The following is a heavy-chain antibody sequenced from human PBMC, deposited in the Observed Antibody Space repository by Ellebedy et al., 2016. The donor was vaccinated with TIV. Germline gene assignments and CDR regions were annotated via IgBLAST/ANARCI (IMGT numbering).Heavy chain of an antibody. CDR1: GFTFSDHY. Sequence: PGGSLRLSCAASGFTFSDHYMDWVRQAPGKGLEWVGRIKNRPKSFTTEYAASVKGIFTISRDDSKNFLSLEINSLKTEDTAVYYCARPLLHTNWYFDLWGRGTLVTVSS. V-gene: IGHV3-72*01. J-gene: IGHJ2*01. CDR3: ARPLLHTNWYFDL. CDR2: IKNRPKSFTT. D-gene: IGHD2-8*01.